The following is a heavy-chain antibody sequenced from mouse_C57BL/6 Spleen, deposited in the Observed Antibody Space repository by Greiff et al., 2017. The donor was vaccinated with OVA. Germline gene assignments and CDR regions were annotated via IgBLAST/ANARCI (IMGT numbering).Heavy chain of an antibody. Sequence: EVQVVESGGGLVKPGGSLKLSCAASGFTFSDYGMHWVRQAPEKGLEWVAYISSGRSTIYYADTAKGRFTISRDNAKNTLCLQMTSLRAEDTAMYYCARQDSNSGVYFDYWGQGTTLTVSS. CDR2: ISSGRSTI. CDR3: ARQDSNSGVYFDY. V-gene: IGHV5-17*01. CDR1: GFTFSDYG. J-gene: IGHJ2*01. D-gene: IGHD2-5*01.